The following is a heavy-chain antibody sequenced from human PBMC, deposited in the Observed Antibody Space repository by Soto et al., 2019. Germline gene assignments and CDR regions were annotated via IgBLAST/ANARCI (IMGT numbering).Heavy chain of an antibody. CDR3: ASPTHTYYYGSGSSLDY. CDR2: INAGNGNT. Sequence: QVQLVQSGAEVKKPGASVKVSCKASGYTFTSYAMHWVRQAPGQRLEWMGWINAGNGNTKYSQKFQGRVTITRDTSASTAYMELSSLRSEDTAVYYCASPTHTYYYGSGSSLDYWGQGTLVTVSS. J-gene: IGHJ4*02. D-gene: IGHD3-10*01. V-gene: IGHV1-3*01. CDR1: GYTFTSYA.